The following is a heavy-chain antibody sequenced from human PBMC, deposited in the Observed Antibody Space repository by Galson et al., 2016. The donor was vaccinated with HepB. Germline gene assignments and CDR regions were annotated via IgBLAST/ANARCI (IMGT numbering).Heavy chain of an antibody. CDR3: AHRQRGTTFDY. J-gene: IGHJ4*02. CDR1: GFSLTSGVVG. CDR2: IYGDDDK. Sequence: PALVKPTQTLTLTCNFSGFSLTSGVVGVGWLRQPPGKALEWLALIYGDDDKTFSPSLRSRVTITKDTSKNQVVLRLTNVDPLDTATYFCAHRQRGTTFDYWGKGILVAVSS. V-gene: IGHV2-5*02. D-gene: IGHD1-14*01.